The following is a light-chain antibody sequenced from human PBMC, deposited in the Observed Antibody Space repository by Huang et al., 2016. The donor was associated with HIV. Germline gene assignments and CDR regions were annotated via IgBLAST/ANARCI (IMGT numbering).Light chain of an antibody. CDR1: QRISTF. CDR2: AAS. Sequence: DIQMTQSPSSLSASVGDRVTITCRASQRISTFLNWYQQKPGKAPKLRIYAASILESGVPSRFSGGGSGTDFAPTISSLQPEDFATYYCQQGYITPQTFGQGTNLDIK. V-gene: IGKV1-39*01. CDR3: QQGYITPQT. J-gene: IGKJ2*01.